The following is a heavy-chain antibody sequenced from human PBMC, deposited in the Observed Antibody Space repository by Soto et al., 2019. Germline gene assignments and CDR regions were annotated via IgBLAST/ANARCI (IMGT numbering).Heavy chain of an antibody. CDR3: ARVRASSSWYDRGGYYFGMDV. CDR2: INGATGQT. D-gene: IGHD6-13*01. CDR1: GYTFSTYS. Sequence: GASVKVSCKASGYTFSTYSMHWVRQAPGHSLEWMGWINGATGQTRSAQRFQDRVTITGDKSTSTAYMELSGLRSGDTAVYYCARVRASSSWYDRGGYYFGMDVWGQGTTVTVSS. J-gene: IGHJ6*02. V-gene: IGHV1-3*01.